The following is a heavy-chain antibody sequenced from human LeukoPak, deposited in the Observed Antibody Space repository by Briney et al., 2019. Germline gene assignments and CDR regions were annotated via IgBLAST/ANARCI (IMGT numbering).Heavy chain of an antibody. CDR2: INWNGGRT. CDR3: ARGDSSGWYPTWFDP. D-gene: IGHD6-19*01. CDR1: GFTFDDYG. J-gene: IGHJ5*02. Sequence: GGSLRLSCAASGFTFDDYGMSWVRQAPGKGVEWVSGINWNGGRTVYADSVKGGFTISRDNTKNSLYLQMNSLTAEHTALYYCARGDSSGWYPTWFDPWGQGTLVTVSS. V-gene: IGHV3-20*04.